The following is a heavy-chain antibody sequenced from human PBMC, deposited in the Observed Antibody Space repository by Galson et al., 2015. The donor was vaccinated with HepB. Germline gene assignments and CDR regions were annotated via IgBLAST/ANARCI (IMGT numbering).Heavy chain of an antibody. D-gene: IGHD3-9*01. Sequence: ETLSLTCAVYGGSFSGYYWSWIRQPPGKGLEWIGEINHSGSTNYNPSLKSRVTISVDTSKNQFSLKLSSVTAADTAVYYCARGGGYYDIPEDWGQGTLVTVSS. J-gene: IGHJ4*02. V-gene: IGHV4-34*01. CDR1: GGSFSGYY. CDR3: ARGGGYYDIPED. CDR2: INHSGST.